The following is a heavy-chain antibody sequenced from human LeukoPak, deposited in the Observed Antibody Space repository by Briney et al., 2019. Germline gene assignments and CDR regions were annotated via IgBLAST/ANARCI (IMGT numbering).Heavy chain of an antibody. V-gene: IGHV4-39*07. D-gene: IGHD3-22*01. J-gene: IGHJ3*01. CDR2: IYYGGST. Sequence: SETLSLTCTVSGGSVSTTHYWGWIRQPPGKGLEWIGSIYYGGSTSYNASLRSRVTTSVDTSKNRFSLKLSSVTAADTAVYYCAKSTYYYDTFVNAFDFWGQGTVVTVSS. CDR3: AKSTYYYDTFVNAFDF. CDR1: GGSVSTTHY.